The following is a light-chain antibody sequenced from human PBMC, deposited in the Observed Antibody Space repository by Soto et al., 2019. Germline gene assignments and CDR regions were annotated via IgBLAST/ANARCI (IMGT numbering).Light chain of an antibody. Sequence: EIVMTQSPATLSVSPGARATLSCRASQSVGTNLAWYQQTPGQTPRLLIYGASTRATAIPARFSGSGSGTEFTLTINSLQPEDFAVYNCQQKNNWLYTFGQGTKLEIK. CDR1: QSVGTN. CDR3: QQKNNWLYT. V-gene: IGKV3-15*01. CDR2: GAS. J-gene: IGKJ2*01.